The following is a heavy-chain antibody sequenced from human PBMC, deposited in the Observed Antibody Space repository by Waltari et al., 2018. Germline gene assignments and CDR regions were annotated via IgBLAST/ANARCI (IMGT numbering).Heavy chain of an antibody. CDR2: FYHSGST. CDR3: ARDAAESSAFDI. J-gene: IGHJ3*02. V-gene: IGHV4-38-2*02. Sequence: QVQLQESGQGLVKPSETLSLTCAVSGYSISSGYSWGWIRQPPGKGLEWSGSFYHSGSTSYNPSLKSRVTISVDTSKNQFSLKLSSVTAEDTAVYYCARDAAESSAFDIWGQGKMVTVSS. CDR1: GYSISSGYS. D-gene: IGHD3-10*01.